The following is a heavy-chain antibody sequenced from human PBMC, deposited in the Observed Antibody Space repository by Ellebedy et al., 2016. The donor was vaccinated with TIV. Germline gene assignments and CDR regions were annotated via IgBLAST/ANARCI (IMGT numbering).Heavy chain of an antibody. CDR1: GGSFSGYY. Sequence: SETLSLTCAVYGGSFSGYYWSWIRQPPGKGLEWIGEINHSGSTNYNPSLKSRVTISVDTSKNQFSLKLSSVTAADTAVYYCARAYYYDSNFDYWGQGTLVTVSS. CDR3: ARAYYYDSNFDY. CDR2: INHSGST. V-gene: IGHV4-34*01. D-gene: IGHD3-22*01. J-gene: IGHJ4*02.